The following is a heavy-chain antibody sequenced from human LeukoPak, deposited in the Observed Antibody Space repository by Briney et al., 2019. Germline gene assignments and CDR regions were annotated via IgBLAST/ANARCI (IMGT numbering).Heavy chain of an antibody. J-gene: IGHJ6*02. CDR3: AKTQTGYCSSTSCLYGMDG. CDR2: ISGSADAT. Sequence: GGSLRLSCAASGFTFRNYAMSWVRQARGEGLFWVSTISGSADATYYADCVEGRFIISRDNSKNSLYLQMNSLRAEDTGEYYCAKTQTGYCSSTSCLYGMDGWGQGTTVTVS. V-gene: IGHV3-23*01. CDR1: GFTFRNYA. D-gene: IGHD2-2*01.